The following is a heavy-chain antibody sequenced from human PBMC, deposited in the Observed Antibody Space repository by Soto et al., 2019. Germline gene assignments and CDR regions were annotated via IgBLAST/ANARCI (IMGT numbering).Heavy chain of an antibody. J-gene: IGHJ4*02. CDR3: ARHGVDILTGYYSVGGVDY. CDR2: IYYSGST. D-gene: IGHD3-9*01. CDR1: GGSISSYY. V-gene: IGHV4-59*08. Sequence: SETLSLTCTVSGGSISSYYWSWIRQPPGKGLEWIGYIYYSGSTNYNPSLKSRVTISVDTSKNQFSLKLSSVTAADTAVYYCARHGVDILTGYYSVGGVDYWGQGTLVTVSS.